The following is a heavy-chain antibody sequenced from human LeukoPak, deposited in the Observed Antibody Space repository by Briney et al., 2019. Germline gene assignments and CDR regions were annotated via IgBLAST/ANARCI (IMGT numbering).Heavy chain of an antibody. J-gene: IGHJ4*02. V-gene: IGHV3-30*02. D-gene: IGHD2-15*01. CDR2: IRYDGTNK. CDR3: AKAQPATGYCSGGSCYGVDS. Sequence: AGGSLRLSCAASGFTFSSYGLHWVRQAPGKGLEWVAFIRYDGTNKYYADSVKGRFTISRDNSNNRLYLQMNSLRAEDTSVYYCAKAQPATGYCSGGSCYGVDSWGQGTLVTVSS. CDR1: GFTFSSYG.